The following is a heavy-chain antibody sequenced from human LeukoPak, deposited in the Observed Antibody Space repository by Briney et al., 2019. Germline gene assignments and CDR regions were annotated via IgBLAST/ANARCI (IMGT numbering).Heavy chain of an antibody. D-gene: IGHD1-26*01. J-gene: IGHJ4*02. V-gene: IGHV1-2*06. CDR1: GCTFTDYY. Sequence: PRASVKVSCKASGCTFTDYYIHWVRQAPGQGLEWMGRINPNSGGTKYAQNFQGRVTMTRDTSISTAYMELSRLRSDDTAVYYCARDNGLGATVGDYWGQGTLVTVSS. CDR3: ARDNGLGATVGDY. CDR2: INPNSGGT.